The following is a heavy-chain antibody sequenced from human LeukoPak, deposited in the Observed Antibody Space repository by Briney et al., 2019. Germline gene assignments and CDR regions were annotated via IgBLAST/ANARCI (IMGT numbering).Heavy chain of an antibody. Sequence: GGSLRLSCAASGFTFSSYDIHWVRQAPGKGLEWVAFIQYDGSNKYYADSVKGRFTISRDNSKNTLYLHMNSLRAEDTAVYYCAKDRESSRWGQGTLVTVSS. D-gene: IGHD2-2*01. V-gene: IGHV3-30*02. J-gene: IGHJ4*02. CDR1: GFTFSSYD. CDR3: AKDRESSR. CDR2: IQYDGSNK.